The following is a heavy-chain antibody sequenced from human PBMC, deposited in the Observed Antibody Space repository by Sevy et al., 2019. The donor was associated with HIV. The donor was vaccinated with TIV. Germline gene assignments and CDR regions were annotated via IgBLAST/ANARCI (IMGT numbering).Heavy chain of an antibody. J-gene: IGHJ5*02. D-gene: IGHD3-22*01. Sequence: GGSLRLSCAASGITFSSYSMNWVRQAPGKGLEWISYISSSSNLIYYADSVKGRFTVSRDNAKNSLYLEMNSLRVEDTAIYYCARDTKWIVASAASADFAWGQGTLVTVSS. CDR2: ISSSSNLI. V-gene: IGHV3-48*01. CDR3: ARDTKWIVASAASADFA. CDR1: GITFSSYS.